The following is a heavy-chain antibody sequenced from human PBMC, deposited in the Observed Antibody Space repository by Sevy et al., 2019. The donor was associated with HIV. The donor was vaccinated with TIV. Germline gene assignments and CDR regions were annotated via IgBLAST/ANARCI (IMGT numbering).Heavy chain of an antibody. V-gene: IGHV4-4*07. Sequence: SETLSLTCTVSGGSISSYYWSWIRQPAGKGLEWIGRIYTSRSTNYNPSLKSRVTMSVDTSKNQFSLKLSSVTAADTAVYYCARDPLLYDILTGDYYYGMDVWGQGTTVTVSS. D-gene: IGHD3-9*01. CDR1: GGSISSYY. J-gene: IGHJ6*02. CDR3: ARDPLLYDILTGDYYYGMDV. CDR2: IYTSRST.